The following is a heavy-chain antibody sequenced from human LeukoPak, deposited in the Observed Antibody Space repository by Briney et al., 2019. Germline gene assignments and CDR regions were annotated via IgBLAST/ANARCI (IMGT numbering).Heavy chain of an antibody. V-gene: IGHV5-51*01. D-gene: IGHD6-6*01. Sequence: GESLKISCKGSGYSFTSYWIGWERQMPGKGLEWMGIIYPGGSDTRYSPSFQGQVTISADKSISTAYLQWSSLKASDTAMYYCARTGRYSSSSYGYWGQGTLVTVSS. CDR2: IYPGGSDT. J-gene: IGHJ4*02. CDR3: ARTGRYSSSSYGY. CDR1: GYSFTSYW.